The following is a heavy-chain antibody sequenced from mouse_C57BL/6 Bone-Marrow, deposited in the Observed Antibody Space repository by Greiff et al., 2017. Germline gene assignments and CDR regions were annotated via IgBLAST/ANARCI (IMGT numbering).Heavy chain of an antibody. Sequence: QVQLQQPGAELVKPGASVKMSCKASGYTFTSYWITWVKQRPGQGLEWIGDIYPGSGSTNYNEKFKGKATLTVDTSSSTAYMQLSSLTSEDSAVYYCASMREHCDAGFAYWGQGTLVTVSA. CDR2: IYPGSGST. V-gene: IGHV1-55*01. D-gene: IGHD2-3*01. CDR1: GYTFTSYW. CDR3: ASMREHCDAGFAY. J-gene: IGHJ3*01.